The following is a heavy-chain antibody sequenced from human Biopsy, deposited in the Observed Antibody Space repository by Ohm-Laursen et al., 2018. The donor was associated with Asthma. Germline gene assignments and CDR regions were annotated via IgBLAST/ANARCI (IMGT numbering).Heavy chain of an antibody. V-gene: IGHV3-30*18. CDR3: AKERYYDFWSGYPI. Sequence: SLRLSCSASGFSFTSYGMHWVRQAPGKGLEWVAVMSFDGRQTYYADSVKGRFTISRDNSKNTLYLQMNSLRAEDTAVYYCAKERYYDFWSGYPIWGQGTMVTVSS. J-gene: IGHJ3*02. D-gene: IGHD3-3*01. CDR1: GFSFTSYG. CDR2: MSFDGRQT.